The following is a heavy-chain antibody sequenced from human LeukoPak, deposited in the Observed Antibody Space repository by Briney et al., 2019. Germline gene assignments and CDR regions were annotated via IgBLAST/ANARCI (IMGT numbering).Heavy chain of an antibody. CDR1: GGSISSYY. V-gene: IGHV4-59*01. CDR3: ARDPTYRY. J-gene: IGHJ4*02. Sequence: SETLSLTCTVSGGSISSYYWSWIRQPPGKGLEWIGYIYYSGSTNYNPSLKSRVTISVDTSKNQSSLKLSSVTAADAAVYYCARDPTYRYWGQGTLVTVSS. CDR2: IYYSGST.